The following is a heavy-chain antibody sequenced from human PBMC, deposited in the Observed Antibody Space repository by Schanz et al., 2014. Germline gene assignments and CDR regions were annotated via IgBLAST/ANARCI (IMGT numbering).Heavy chain of an antibody. CDR2: IYYSGST. CDR3: ARADSYYGSGSYFQRRAEAFDI. CDR1: GDSISGYY. D-gene: IGHD3-10*01. Sequence: QVQLQESGPGLVKPSETLSLTCTVSGDSISGYYWNWIRQPPGKGLEWIAYIYYSGSTSYKPSLKSRVTISGDTSKNQVSLKLSSVTAADTAVYYCARADSYYGSGSYFQRRAEAFDIWGQGALVTVSS. V-gene: IGHV4-59*01. J-gene: IGHJ4*02.